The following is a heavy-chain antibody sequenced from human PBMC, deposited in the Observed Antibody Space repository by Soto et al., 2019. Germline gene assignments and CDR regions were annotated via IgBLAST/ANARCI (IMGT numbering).Heavy chain of an antibody. D-gene: IGHD4-17*01. Sequence: PGESLKISCKGSGYSFTNYWIAWVRQMPGKGLEYMGIIYPSDSTTRYSPSFQGQVTISADKSISTAYLQWNSLKASDTAMHYCARHGFYGDYSSNYFDPWGQGTLVTVS. CDR1: GYSFTNYW. CDR3: ARHGFYGDYSSNYFDP. CDR2: IYPSDSTT. V-gene: IGHV5-51*01. J-gene: IGHJ5*02.